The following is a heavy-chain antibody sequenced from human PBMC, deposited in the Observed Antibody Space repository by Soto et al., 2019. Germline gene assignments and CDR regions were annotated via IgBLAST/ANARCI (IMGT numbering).Heavy chain of an antibody. CDR3: ARVNGPNYFDY. CDR2: ISSSGSTI. J-gene: IGHJ4*02. CDR1: GFTFSDYY. Sequence: VGSLRLSCAASGFTFSDYYMSWIRQAPGKGLEWVSYISSSGSTIYYADSVKGRFTISRDDAENSLYLQMNSLRAEDTAVYYCARVNGPNYFDYWGQGTLVTVSS. V-gene: IGHV3-11*04. D-gene: IGHD2-8*01.